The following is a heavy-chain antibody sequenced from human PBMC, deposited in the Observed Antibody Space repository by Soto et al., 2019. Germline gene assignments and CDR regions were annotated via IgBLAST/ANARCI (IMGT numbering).Heavy chain of an antibody. CDR3: ARNYDYVWGSYRHSRDLDAFDI. CDR2: MNPNSGNT. J-gene: IGHJ3*02. V-gene: IGHV1-8*01. Sequence: QVPLVQSGAEVKKPGASVKVSCKASGYTFTSYDINWVRQATGQGLEWMGWMNPNSGNTGYAQKFQGRVTMTRNTSISTAYMELSSLRSEDTAVYYCARNYDYVWGSYRHSRDLDAFDIWGQGTMVTVSS. CDR1: GYTFTSYD. D-gene: IGHD3-16*02.